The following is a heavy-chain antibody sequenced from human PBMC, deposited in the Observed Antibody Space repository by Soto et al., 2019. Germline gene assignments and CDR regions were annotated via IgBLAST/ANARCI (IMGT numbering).Heavy chain of an antibody. V-gene: IGHV4-31*03. Sequence: SETLSLTCTVSGGSISSGGYDWSWIRQHPGKGLEWIGYIYYSGSTYYNPSLKSRVTISVDTSKNQFSLKLSSVTAADTAVYYCARGGSGYRAFDIWGQGTMVTVSS. D-gene: IGHD3-22*01. CDR3: ARGGSGYRAFDI. J-gene: IGHJ3*02. CDR2: IYYSGST. CDR1: GGSISSGGYD.